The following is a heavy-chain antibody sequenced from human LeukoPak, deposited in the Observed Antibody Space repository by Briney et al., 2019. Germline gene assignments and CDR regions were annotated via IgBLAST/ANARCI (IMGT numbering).Heavy chain of an antibody. V-gene: IGHV3-30*04. Sequence: GGSLRLSCAASGFNFSSYAMHWVRQAPGGGLEWVGLISYGGIDKSYADSVKGRFTISRDSSKRTLYLQMNSLRAEDTAMYYCARESWSDSVAFDIWGLGTMVIVSS. CDR2: ISYGGIDK. CDR1: GFNFSSYA. CDR3: ARESWSDSVAFDI. D-gene: IGHD3-3*01. J-gene: IGHJ3*02.